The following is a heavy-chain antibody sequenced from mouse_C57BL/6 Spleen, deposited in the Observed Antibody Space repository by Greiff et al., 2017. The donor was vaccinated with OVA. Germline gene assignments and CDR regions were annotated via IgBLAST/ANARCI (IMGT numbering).Heavy chain of an antibody. Sequence: VQLKESGPGLVKPSQSLSLTCSVTGYSITSGYYWNWIRQFPGNKLEWMGYISYDGSNNYNPSLKNRISITRDTSKNQFFLKLNSVTTEDTATYYCARCDYDGLNYWGQGTTLTVSS. V-gene: IGHV3-6*01. CDR3: ARCDYDGLNY. D-gene: IGHD2-4*01. J-gene: IGHJ2*01. CDR1: GYSITSGYY. CDR2: ISYDGSN.